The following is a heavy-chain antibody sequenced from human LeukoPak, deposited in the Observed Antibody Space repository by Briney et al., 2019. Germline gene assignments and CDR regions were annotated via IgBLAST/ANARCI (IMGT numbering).Heavy chain of an antibody. CDR2: ISGSGGST. D-gene: IGHD2-15*01. CDR1: GFTFSSYA. J-gene: IGHJ4*02. Sequence: SGGSLRLSCAASGFTFSSYAMSWVRQAPGKGLEWVSAISGSGGSTYYADSVKGRFTISRDNSKNTLYLQMNSLRAEDTAVYYCARDRALGYCSGGSCYSSDYWGQGTLVTVSS. CDR3: ARDRALGYCSGGSCYSSDY. V-gene: IGHV3-23*01.